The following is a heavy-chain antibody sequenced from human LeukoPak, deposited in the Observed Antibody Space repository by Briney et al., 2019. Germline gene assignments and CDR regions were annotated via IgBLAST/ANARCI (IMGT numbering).Heavy chain of an antibody. CDR1: GYTFTGYY. J-gene: IGHJ4*02. CDR3: AREVSGDPGGY. D-gene: IGHD7-27*01. CDR2: INPNRGGT. Sequence: ASVKVSCKASGYTFTGYYIYWVRQAPGQGLEWLGRINPNRGGTNYAQKFQDRVTMTRDTSISTAYMDLNRLRFDDTAVYYCAREVSGDPGGYWGQGTLVTVSS. V-gene: IGHV1-2*06.